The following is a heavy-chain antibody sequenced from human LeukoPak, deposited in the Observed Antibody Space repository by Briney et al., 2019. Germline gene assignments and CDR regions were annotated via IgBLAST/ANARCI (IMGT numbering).Heavy chain of an antibody. CDR2: INTNTGNP. CDR1: GYTFTSYA. J-gene: IGHJ5*02. D-gene: IGHD6-13*01. CDR3: ARGGEGIAAAGTWYNWFDP. V-gene: IGHV7-4-1*02. Sequence: ASVKVSCKASGYTFTSYAMNWVRQAPGQGLEWMGWINTNTGNPTYAQGFTGRFVFSSETSVSTAYLQISSLKAEDTAVYYCARGGEGIAAAGTWYNWFDPWGQGTLVTVSS.